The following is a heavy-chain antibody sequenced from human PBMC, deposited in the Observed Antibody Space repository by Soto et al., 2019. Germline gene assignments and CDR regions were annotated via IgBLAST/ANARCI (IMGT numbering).Heavy chain of an antibody. V-gene: IGHV3-49*03. Sequence: PGGSLRLSCTASGFTFADYTLSWFRQAPGKGLEWLGFIRNKAYGGTTEYAASVKGRFTISRDDSKSIAYLLMNSLKTEDTAMYYCIRDGRYSGYHPPALWGQGTLVTVSS. CDR2: IRNKAYGGTT. D-gene: IGHD5-12*01. J-gene: IGHJ4*02. CDR3: IRDGRYSGYHPPAL. CDR1: GFTFADYT.